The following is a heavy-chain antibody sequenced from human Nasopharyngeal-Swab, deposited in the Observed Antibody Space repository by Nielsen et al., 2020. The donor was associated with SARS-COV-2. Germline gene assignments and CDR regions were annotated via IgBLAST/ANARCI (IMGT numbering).Heavy chain of an antibody. CDR1: GFTPASYS. J-gene: IGHJ4*02. Sequence: GGSLRLSCAASGFTPASYSMNWVCKAPGKGIEWVSSISSSGKYIYYANSVRGRFTISRDNAKSSLFLQMDSLRAEDTALYYCARDIGDGYNLLYYFDYWGPGTLVTVSS. D-gene: IGHD5-24*01. V-gene: IGHV3-21*01. CDR3: ARDIGDGYNLLYYFDY. CDR2: ISSSGKYI.